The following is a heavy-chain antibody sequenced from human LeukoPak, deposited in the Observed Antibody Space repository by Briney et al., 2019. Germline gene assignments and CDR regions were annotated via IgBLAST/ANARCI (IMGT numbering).Heavy chain of an antibody. Sequence: ASVKVSCKASGYTFTGYYMHWVRQAPGQGLEWMGWINPNSGGTNYAQKFQGRVTMTRDMSISTAYMELSRLRSDDTAVYYCARDLKSTVTLDYYYYGMDVWGQGTTVTVSS. J-gene: IGHJ6*02. CDR1: GYTFTGYY. D-gene: IGHD4-17*01. V-gene: IGHV1-2*02. CDR3: ARDLKSTVTLDYYYYGMDV. CDR2: INPNSGGT.